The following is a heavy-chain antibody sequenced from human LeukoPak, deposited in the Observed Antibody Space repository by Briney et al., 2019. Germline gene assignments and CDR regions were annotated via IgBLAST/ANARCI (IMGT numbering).Heavy chain of an antibody. V-gene: IGHV3-7*03. CDR1: GFTFSNYW. J-gene: IGHJ6*02. Sequence: TGRSLRLSCAASGFTFSNYWMTWVRQAPGKGLEWVANINRDGSERYYVDSVKGRFTISRDDAKSSLYLQMNSLRAEDTAVYYCARRNAMDVWGQGTTVIVFS. CDR3: ARRNAMDV. CDR2: INRDGSER.